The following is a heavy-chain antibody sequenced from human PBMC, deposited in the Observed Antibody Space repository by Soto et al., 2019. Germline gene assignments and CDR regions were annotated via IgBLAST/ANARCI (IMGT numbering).Heavy chain of an antibody. CDR1: GHTFTSYD. D-gene: IGHD3-10*01. CDR3: ARGRASGSYYLLDY. Sequence: ASVKVSCKASGHTFTSYDINWVRQATGHGLERMGWIKPNSGNIGYAQKFQGRVTMTRDTAIRTAYMEVSRLRSDDTAVYYCARGRASGSYYLLDYWGQGTLVTVSS. CDR2: IKPNSGNI. V-gene: IGHV1-8*01. J-gene: IGHJ4*02.